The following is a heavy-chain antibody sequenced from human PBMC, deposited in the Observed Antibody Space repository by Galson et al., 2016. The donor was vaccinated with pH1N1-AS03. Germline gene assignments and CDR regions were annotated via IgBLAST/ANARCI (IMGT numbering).Heavy chain of an antibody. J-gene: IGHJ4*02. CDR2: INTGNGNT. D-gene: IGHD6-19*01. V-gene: IGHV1-3*04. CDR1: GYRFNIYD. Sequence: SVKVSCKASGYRFNIYDMHWVRQAPGQRPEWMGWINTGNGNTKYSQKFQGRITITRDTSASTAYMELSSLKFEDTAVYYCTRIRGGTAVAGADWLHWGQATLVTVSS. CDR3: TRIRGGTAVAGADWLH.